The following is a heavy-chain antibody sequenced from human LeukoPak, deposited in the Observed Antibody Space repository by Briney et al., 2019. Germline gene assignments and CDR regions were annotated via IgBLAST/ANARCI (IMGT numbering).Heavy chain of an antibody. D-gene: IGHD5-18*01. V-gene: IGHV3-30*02. CDR1: GFIFSSYG. CDR3: ARGVQLTFDS. CDR2: IRYEGSKK. J-gene: IGHJ4*02. Sequence: PGGSLRLSCAASGFIFSSYGMHWVRQAPGKGLEWVAFIRYEGSKKYYADSVKGRFTISRDNSKNTLYLQMNSLRAEDTAVYYCARGVQLTFDSWGQGPLVTVSS.